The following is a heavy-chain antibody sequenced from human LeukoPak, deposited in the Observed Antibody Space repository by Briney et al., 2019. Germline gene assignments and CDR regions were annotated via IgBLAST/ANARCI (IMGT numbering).Heavy chain of an antibody. Sequence: GGSLRLSCAASGFTFSSYWMSWVRQAPGKGLEWVANIKQDGSEKYYVDSVKGRFTISRDNAKNSLYLQMNSLRAEDTAVYYCARVGPDVQYCYGSSGSFFDYWGQGTLVTVSS. J-gene: IGHJ4*02. CDR1: GFTFSSYW. CDR3: ARVGPDVQYCYGSSGSFFDY. V-gene: IGHV3-7*01. CDR2: IKQDGSEK. D-gene: IGHD3-22*01.